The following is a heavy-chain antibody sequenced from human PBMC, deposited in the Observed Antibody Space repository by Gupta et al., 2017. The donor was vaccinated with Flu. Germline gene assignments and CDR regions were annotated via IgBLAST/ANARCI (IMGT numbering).Heavy chain of an antibody. D-gene: IGHD2-2*01. V-gene: IGHV3-21*01. CDR2: ISSSSSYI. CDR3: ARDRKYCSSTSCYGLDY. J-gene: IGHJ4*02. Sequence: VRQAPGKGLEWVSSISSSSSYIYYADSVKGRFTISRDNAKNSLYLQMNSLRAEDTAVYYCARDRKYCSSTSCYGLDYWGQGTLGTVAS.